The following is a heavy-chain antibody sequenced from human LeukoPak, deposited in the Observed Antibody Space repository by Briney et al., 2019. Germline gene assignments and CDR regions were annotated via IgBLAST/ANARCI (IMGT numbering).Heavy chain of an antibody. CDR1: KFTFSSYE. J-gene: IGHJ4*02. CDR3: ARESIRSGSYELDY. D-gene: IGHD3-10*01. Sequence: GGSLRLSCAASKFTFSSYEMNWVRQAPGKGLEWISYISNSGSTKYYADSVKGRFTSSRDNAKNSVFLQMNSLRAEDTAVYYCARESIRSGSYELDYWGQGTLVTVSS. CDR2: ISNSGSTK. V-gene: IGHV3-48*03.